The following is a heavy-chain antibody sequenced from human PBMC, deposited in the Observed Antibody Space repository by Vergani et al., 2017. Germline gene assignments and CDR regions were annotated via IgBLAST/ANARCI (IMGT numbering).Heavy chain of an antibody. CDR1: GFTFSSYA. Sequence: QVQLVESGGGVVQPGRSLRLSCAASGFTFSSYAMHWVRQAPGKGLEWVAVISYDGSNKYYADSVKGRFTISRDNSKNTLYLQMNSLRAADTAVYYCARVRRSGWYGGAFDDWGQGTLVTVSS. J-gene: IGHJ4*02. V-gene: IGHV3-30-3*01. D-gene: IGHD6-19*01. CDR2: ISYDGSNK. CDR3: ARVRRSGWYGGAFDD.